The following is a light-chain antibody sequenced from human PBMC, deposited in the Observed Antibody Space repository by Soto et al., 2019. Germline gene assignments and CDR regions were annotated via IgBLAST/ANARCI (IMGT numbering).Light chain of an antibody. CDR1: QSISSW. CDR2: KAS. Sequence: DIQMTQSPSTLSASVGDRVTITCRASQSISSWLAWYQQKPGKAPKLLIYKASSLESGVPSRFSGSGSGTEFPLTINSLKPNDFATYYCQQYNSYSPWTFGQGTKVEIK. CDR3: QQYNSYSPWT. J-gene: IGKJ1*01. V-gene: IGKV1-5*03.